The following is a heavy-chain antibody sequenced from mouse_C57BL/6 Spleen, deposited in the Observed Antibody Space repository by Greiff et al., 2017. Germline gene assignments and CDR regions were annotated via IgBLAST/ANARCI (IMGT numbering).Heavy chain of an antibody. Sequence: VQLQQSGPVLVKPGASVKMSCKASGYTFTDYYMNWVKQSLGKSLEWIGVINPYNGGTSYNQKFKGKATLTVDKSSSTAYMELNSLTSEDSAVYYCAREVHYCGSSSFAYWGQGTLVTVSA. CDR2: INPYNGGT. J-gene: IGHJ3*01. CDR3: AREVHYCGSSSFAY. CDR1: GYTFTDYY. D-gene: IGHD1-1*01. V-gene: IGHV1-19*01.